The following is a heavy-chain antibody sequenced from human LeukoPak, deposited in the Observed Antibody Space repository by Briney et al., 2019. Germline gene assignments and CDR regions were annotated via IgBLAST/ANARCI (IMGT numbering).Heavy chain of an antibody. CDR2: MNPNSGNT. CDR3: ARERTVTTALDY. J-gene: IGHJ4*02. CDR1: GYTFTSYD. V-gene: IGHV1-8*01. D-gene: IGHD4-11*01. Sequence: ASVKVSCKASGYTFTSYDINWVRQATGQGLEWMGWMNPNSGNTGYAQKFQGRVTMTRNTSISTAYMELSSLRSEDTAVYYCARERTVTTALDYWGQGTLVTVSS.